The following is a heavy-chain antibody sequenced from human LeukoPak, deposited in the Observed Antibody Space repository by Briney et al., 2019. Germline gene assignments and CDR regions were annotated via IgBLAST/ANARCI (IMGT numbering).Heavy chain of an antibody. CDR1: GGSISSSNW. D-gene: IGHD6-13*01. CDR2: IYHSGST. V-gene: IGHV4-4*02. CDR3: ARILPRIVGSSTHSDY. J-gene: IGHJ4*02. Sequence: SETLSLTCAVSGGSISSSNWWSWVRQPPGKGLEWIGEIYHSGSTHYNPSLKSRVTISVDKSKNQFSLKLSSVTAADTAVYYCARILPRIVGSSTHSDYWGQGTLVTVSS.